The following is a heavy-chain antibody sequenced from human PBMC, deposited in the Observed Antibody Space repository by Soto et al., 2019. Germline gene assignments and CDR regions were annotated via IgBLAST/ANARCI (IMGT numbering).Heavy chain of an antibody. J-gene: IGHJ6*02. CDR1: GFTFSSYA. CDR3: ASGVYYYYYYGMDV. D-gene: IGHD6-13*01. V-gene: IGHV3-30-3*01. Sequence: XGALRLSCAAAGFTFSSYAMHWVRQAPGKGLEWVAVISYDGSNKYYADSVKGRFTISRDNSKNTLYLQMNSLRAEDTAVYYCASGVYYYYYYGMDVWGQGTTVTVSS. CDR2: ISYDGSNK.